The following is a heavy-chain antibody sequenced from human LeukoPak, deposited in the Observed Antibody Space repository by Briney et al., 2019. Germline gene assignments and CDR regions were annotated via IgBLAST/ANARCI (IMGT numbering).Heavy chain of an antibody. CDR3: ASITIFGVVTDQENWFDP. D-gene: IGHD3-3*01. CDR2: ISSSSSYI. J-gene: IGHJ5*02. CDR1: GFTFSSYS. Sequence: GGSLRLSCAAFGFTFSSYSMNWVRQAPGKGLEWVSSISSSSSYIYYADSVKGRFTISRDNAKNSLYLQMNSLRAEDTAVYYCASITIFGVVTDQENWFDPWGQGTLVTVSS. V-gene: IGHV3-21*01.